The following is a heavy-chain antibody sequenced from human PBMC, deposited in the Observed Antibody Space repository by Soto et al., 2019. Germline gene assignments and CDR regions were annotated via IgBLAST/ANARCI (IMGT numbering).Heavy chain of an antibody. V-gene: IGHV4-59*08. D-gene: IGHD3-22*01. CDR2: IYYSGST. J-gene: IGHJ4*02. CDR1: GGSISSYY. Sequence: TSETLSLTCTVSGGSISSYYWSWIRQPPGKGLEWIRYIYYSGSTNYNPSLKSRVTISVDTSKNQFSLNLSSVTAADTAVYYCARLYYDNTGYYYFDSWGQGTLVTVSS. CDR3: ARLYYDNTGYYYFDS.